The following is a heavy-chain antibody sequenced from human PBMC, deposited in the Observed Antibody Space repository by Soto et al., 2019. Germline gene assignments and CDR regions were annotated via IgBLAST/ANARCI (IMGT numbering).Heavy chain of an antibody. J-gene: IGHJ5*02. CDR2: IAYSGDT. CDR3: ARDFEKSAIGP. Sequence: SETLSLTCTVSGGPIISADSYWFWIRKHPGKGLEWIGYIAYSGDTYYNPPLRRRLTISADTSENKFSLTLKSVAAADTAVYFCARDFEKSAIGPWGQGTPVTVSS. CDR1: GGPIISADSY. V-gene: IGHV4-31*03. D-gene: IGHD3-9*01.